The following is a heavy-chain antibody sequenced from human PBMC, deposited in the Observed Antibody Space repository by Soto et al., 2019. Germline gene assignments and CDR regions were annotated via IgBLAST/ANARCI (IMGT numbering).Heavy chain of an antibody. CDR2: INHSGST. Sequence: PSETLSLTCAVHAGSVSGYDWSWIRQPPGKGLEWIGEINHSGSTNYNPSLKSRVTISVDTSKNQFSLKLSSVTAADTAVYYCARGGWFGELEIWGERTIVTVSS. CDR3: ARGGWFGELEI. J-gene: IGHJ3*02. CDR1: AGSVSGYD. D-gene: IGHD3-10*01. V-gene: IGHV4-34*01.